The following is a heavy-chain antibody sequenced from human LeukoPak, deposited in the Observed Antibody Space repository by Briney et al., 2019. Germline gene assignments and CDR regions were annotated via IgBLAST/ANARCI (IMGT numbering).Heavy chain of an antibody. J-gene: IGHJ4*02. D-gene: IGHD6-19*01. Sequence: GGSLRLSCAASGFTFSSYAMRWVRQAPGKGLEWVTAISGSGGSTYYADSVKGRFTISRDNSKNTLYLQMNSLRAEDTAVYYCAKSLAVAGYFDYWGQGTLVTVSS. V-gene: IGHV3-23*01. CDR3: AKSLAVAGYFDY. CDR1: GFTFSSYA. CDR2: ISGSGGST.